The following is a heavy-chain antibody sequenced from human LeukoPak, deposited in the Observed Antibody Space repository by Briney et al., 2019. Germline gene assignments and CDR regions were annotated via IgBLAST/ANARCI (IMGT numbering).Heavy chain of an antibody. J-gene: IGHJ6*03. CDR2: TSYDESKK. Sequence: GGSLRLSCAASGFTFRIYALHWVRQAPGKGLEWVAVTSYDESKKYYADSVRGRFTISRDNSENTLYLQRNSLTAEDTAVYYCARHYGGIRPNYYYFYMDLWGKGTTVTVSS. V-gene: IGHV3-30*01. D-gene: IGHD4-23*01. CDR3: ARHYGGIRPNYYYFYMDL. CDR1: GFTFRIYA.